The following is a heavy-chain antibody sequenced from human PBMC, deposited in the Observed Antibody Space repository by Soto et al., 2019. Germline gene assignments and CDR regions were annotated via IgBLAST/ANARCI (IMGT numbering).Heavy chain of an antibody. Sequence: TGGSLRLSCAASGFTFSDYYMSWIRQAPGKGLEWVSYISSSSSYTNYADSVKGRFTISRDNAKNSLYLQMNSLRAEDTAVYYCARYLAAAGSHFDYWGQGTLVTVSS. CDR1: GFTFSDYY. J-gene: IGHJ4*02. CDR2: ISSSSSYT. V-gene: IGHV3-11*06. CDR3: ARYLAAAGSHFDY. D-gene: IGHD6-13*01.